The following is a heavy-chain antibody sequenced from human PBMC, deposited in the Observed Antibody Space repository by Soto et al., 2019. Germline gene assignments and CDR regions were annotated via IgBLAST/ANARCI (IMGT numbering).Heavy chain of an antibody. CDR1: GYTFTSYW. Sequence: PGESLKISCKASGYTFTSYWIGWVRQMPGKGLEWMGIIYPSNSETRFSPSFQGQVTLSADKSIFTAYLQWSSLKASDTAIYYCARQAYNYAPYSFGYWGQGTLVTVSS. CDR3: ARQAYNYAPYSFGY. D-gene: IGHD3-10*01. V-gene: IGHV5-51*01. CDR2: IYPSNSET. J-gene: IGHJ4*02.